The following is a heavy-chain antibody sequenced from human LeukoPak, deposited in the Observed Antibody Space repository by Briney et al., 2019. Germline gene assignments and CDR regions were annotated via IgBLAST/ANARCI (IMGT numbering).Heavy chain of an antibody. V-gene: IGHV3-48*01. J-gene: IGHJ4*02. CDR1: GFAFSSYG. CDR2: ISSSSSTI. Sequence: GSLRLSCAASGFAFSSYGMTWVRQAPGKGLEWVSYISSSSSTIYYADSVKGRFTISRDNAKNSLYLQLNSLRAEDTAVYYCARCGLGDVLRYFDGFNDYWGQGALVTVSS. CDR3: ARCGLGDVLRYFDGFNDY. D-gene: IGHD3-9*01.